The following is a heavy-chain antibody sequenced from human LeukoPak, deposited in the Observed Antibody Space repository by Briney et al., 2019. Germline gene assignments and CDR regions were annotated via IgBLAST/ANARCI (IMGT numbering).Heavy chain of an antibody. Sequence: QSGGSLRLSCVASGFTFSTYWMSWVRQAPGKGLEWVANINQDGSEKNYVDSVKGRFTISRDNAKNSLSLQMNSVRAEDTAVYYCGRDMNVWGQGTTVTVSS. V-gene: IGHV3-7*01. J-gene: IGHJ6*02. CDR1: GFTFSTYW. CDR2: INQDGSEK. CDR3: GRDMNV.